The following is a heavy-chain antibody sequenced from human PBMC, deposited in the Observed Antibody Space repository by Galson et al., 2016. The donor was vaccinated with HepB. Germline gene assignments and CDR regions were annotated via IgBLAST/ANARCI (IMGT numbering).Heavy chain of an antibody. V-gene: IGHV4-59*02. Sequence: SETLSLTCSVSGDSVSSRYWSWFRQPPGKGLEWIGEIYHSGSTNYNLSLKSRLTISVDKSKNQFSLKLSSVTAADTAMYYCTQSSYGYSYYGLDVWGQGTTVTVSS. CDR3: TQSSYGYSYYGLDV. CDR2: IYHSGST. D-gene: IGHD5-18*01. J-gene: IGHJ6*02. CDR1: GDSVSSRY.